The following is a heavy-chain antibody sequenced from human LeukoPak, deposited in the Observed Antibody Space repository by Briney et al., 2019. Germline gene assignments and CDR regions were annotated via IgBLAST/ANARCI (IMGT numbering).Heavy chain of an antibody. J-gene: IGHJ4*02. Sequence: ASVKVSCKASGYTFTGSGWYLYWLRQAPGQGLECVGWIHPNNGATLYAQKFQGRVAMATDTSISTAYMELSRLRPDDTAMYYCARDGPAQMVDFDYWGQGTLVTVSS. D-gene: IGHD3-10*01. V-gene: IGHV1-2*02. CDR3: ARDGPAQMVDFDY. CDR2: IHPNNGAT. CDR1: GYTFTGSGWY.